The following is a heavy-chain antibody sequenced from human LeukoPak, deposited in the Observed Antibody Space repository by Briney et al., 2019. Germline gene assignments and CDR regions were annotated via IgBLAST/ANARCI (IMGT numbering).Heavy chain of an antibody. CDR1: GFTFSSYG. Sequence: GGSLRLSCAASGFTFSSYGMHWVRQAPGKGLEWVAFIRYDGSNKYYADSVKGRFTISRDNSKNTLYLQMNSLRAEDTAVYYCARGSPPSGGSGSRNIPHDAFDIWGQGTMVTVSS. V-gene: IGHV3-30*02. CDR2: IRYDGSNK. CDR3: ARGSPPSGGSGSRNIPHDAFDI. D-gene: IGHD3-10*01. J-gene: IGHJ3*02.